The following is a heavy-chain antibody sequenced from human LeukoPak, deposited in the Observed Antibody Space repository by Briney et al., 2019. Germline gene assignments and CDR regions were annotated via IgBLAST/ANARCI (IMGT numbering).Heavy chain of an antibody. CDR2: INPNSGGT. J-gene: IGHJ4*02. V-gene: IGHV1-2*02. D-gene: IGHD4-17*01. Sequence: ASVKVSCKTSGYTFISYYMHWVRQAPGQGLEWMGWINPNSGGTNYAQKFQGRVTMTRDTSISTAYMELSRLRSDDTAVYYCARDFANYGDYTYWGQGTLVTVSS. CDR1: GYTFISYY. CDR3: ARDFANYGDYTY.